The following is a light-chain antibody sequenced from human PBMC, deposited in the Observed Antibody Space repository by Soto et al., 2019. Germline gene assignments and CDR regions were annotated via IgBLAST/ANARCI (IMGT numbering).Light chain of an antibody. CDR2: AAS. Sequence: DIQMTHSPSSLSASVGDRVTITCRASQSIRDYLNWFQQKQGKAPKLLIYAASSLQGGVPSRFSGSGSGAYFTLTISSLQPEDFATYYCQQSYDTPYTFGQGTKLEIK. V-gene: IGKV1-39*01. CDR1: QSIRDY. CDR3: QQSYDTPYT. J-gene: IGKJ2*01.